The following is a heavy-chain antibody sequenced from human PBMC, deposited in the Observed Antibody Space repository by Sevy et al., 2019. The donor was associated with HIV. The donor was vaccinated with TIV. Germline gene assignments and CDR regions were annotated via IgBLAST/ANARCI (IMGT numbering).Heavy chain of an antibody. Sequence: GGSLRLSCVASGFTLSSHGMHWVRQAPGKGLEWVSLIWYDGSHNFYADSVKGGFTISRDNSKNTLYLQMNSLRAEDTAVYYCARTFDFWSTYYTGSYYYYGMDVWGQGTTVTVSS. V-gene: IGHV3-33*01. CDR2: IWYDGSHN. D-gene: IGHD3-3*01. J-gene: IGHJ6*02. CDR1: GFTLSSHG. CDR3: ARTFDFWSTYYTGSYYYYGMDV.